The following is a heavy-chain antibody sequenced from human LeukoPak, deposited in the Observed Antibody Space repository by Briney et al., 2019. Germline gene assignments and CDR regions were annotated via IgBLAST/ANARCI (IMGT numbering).Heavy chain of an antibody. CDR2: INHSGST. D-gene: IGHD2-2*01. J-gene: IGHJ5*02. Sequence: SETLSLTCTVSGGSISSYYWSWIRQPPGKGLEWIGEINHSGSTNYNPSLKSRVTISVDTSKNQFSLKLSSVTAADTAVYYCARGGDQFDIVVVPAAMGGNWFDPWGQGTLVTVSS. V-gene: IGHV4-34*01. CDR3: ARGGDQFDIVVVPAAMGGNWFDP. CDR1: GGSISSYY.